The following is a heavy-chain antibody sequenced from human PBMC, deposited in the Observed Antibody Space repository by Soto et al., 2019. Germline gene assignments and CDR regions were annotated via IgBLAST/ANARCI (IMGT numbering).Heavy chain of an antibody. J-gene: IGHJ6*02. CDR1: GGTFSSYA. Sequence: SVKVSCKASGGTFSSYAFSWVRQAPGQGLEWMGGIIPMFGTANYGEKFQGRVTITADESTSTVYMEVSSLRSEDTAVYYCARGGEIPTTIRESDYYYGMDVWGQGTTVTAP. CDR3: ARGGEIPTTIRESDYYYGMDV. V-gene: IGHV1-69*13. D-gene: IGHD2-2*02. CDR2: IIPMFGTA.